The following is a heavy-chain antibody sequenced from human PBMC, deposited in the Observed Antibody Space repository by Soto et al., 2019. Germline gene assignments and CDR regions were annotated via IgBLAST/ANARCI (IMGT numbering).Heavy chain of an antibody. D-gene: IGHD2-2*01. J-gene: IGHJ6*02. Sequence: QVQLVESGGGVVQPGRSLRLSCAASGFTFSSYGMHWVRQAPGKGLEWVAVISYDGSNKYYADSVKGRFTISRDNSKNTLYLQMNSLRAEDTAVYYCAKDQGCSSTSCYGYYYYGMDVWGQGTTVTVSS. CDR2: ISYDGSNK. V-gene: IGHV3-30*18. CDR1: GFTFSSYG. CDR3: AKDQGCSSTSCYGYYYYGMDV.